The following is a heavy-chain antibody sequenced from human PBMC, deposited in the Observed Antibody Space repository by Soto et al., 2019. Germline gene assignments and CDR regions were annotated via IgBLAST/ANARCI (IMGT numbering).Heavy chain of an antibody. Sequence: EVQLVESGGGLVQPGGSLRLSCAASGFTFSNYWMSWVRQAPGKGLEWVANIKQDGGDQYYVDSAKGRFSISRDNAKNSLYLQMNSLRAEDTAVYYCARDEAIDYWGQGTLVTVSS. CDR2: IKQDGGDQ. CDR1: GFTFSNYW. V-gene: IGHV3-7*03. CDR3: ARDEAIDY. J-gene: IGHJ4*02.